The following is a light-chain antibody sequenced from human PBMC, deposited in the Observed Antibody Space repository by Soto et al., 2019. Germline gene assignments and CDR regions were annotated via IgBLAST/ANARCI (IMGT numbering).Light chain of an antibody. CDR2: EVS. CDR1: SSDVGAYDY. V-gene: IGLV2-14*01. CDR3: CSYTSSSTYV. Sequence: YGRTQPASVSGSPGQSITSSCTGTSSDVGAYDYVSWYQHYAGKAPKLIIYEVSYRPSGVSVRFSGSKSVNTASLTISGLQADDEADYYCCSYTSSSTYVFGTGTRSPS. J-gene: IGLJ1*01.